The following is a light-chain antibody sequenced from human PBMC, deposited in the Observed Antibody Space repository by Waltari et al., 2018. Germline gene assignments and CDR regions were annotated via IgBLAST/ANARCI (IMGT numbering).Light chain of an antibody. Sequence: EIVLTQSPATLSLSPGERATLSCRASQSISKYIVWYQQRPGQAPRLLIYDTYNRATGIPARFSGSGSGTDFSLIISSLEPEDFAVYYCQSYRRLPATFGQGTKVEIK. CDR1: QSISKY. J-gene: IGKJ1*01. V-gene: IGKV3-11*01. CDR2: DTY. CDR3: QSYRRLPAT.